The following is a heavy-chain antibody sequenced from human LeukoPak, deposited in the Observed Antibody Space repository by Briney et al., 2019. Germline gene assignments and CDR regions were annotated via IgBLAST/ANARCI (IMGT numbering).Heavy chain of an antibody. CDR2: IYYGGST. CDR1: GGSISIYY. D-gene: IGHD3-10*01. CDR3: ASGSRYYYGSGSSFDY. J-gene: IGHJ4*02. V-gene: IGHV4-59*08. Sequence: NPSDTLSLTCTLAGGSISIYYWSCIRHPPRKGLGRIGYIYYGGSTHYNPSLKRRVTISVDTSKNHFSLKLSSVTAADTAVYYCASGSRYYYGSGSSFDYWGQGTLVTVSS.